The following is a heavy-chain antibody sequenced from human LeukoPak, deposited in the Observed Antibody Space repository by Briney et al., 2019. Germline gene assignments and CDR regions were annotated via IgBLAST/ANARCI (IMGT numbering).Heavy chain of an antibody. CDR1: GFNVSSYL. CDR2: IYRGANT. J-gene: IGHJ4*02. Sequence: GSLRLSCAASGFNVSSYLMTWVRQAPGKGLEWVSVIYRGANTYYTDSVKGRFTISRDNSKNMVYLQMNSLRAEDTAFYYCARVGSGYYSPLDYWGQGNLVTVSS. D-gene: IGHD3-22*01. CDR3: ARVGSGYYSPLDY. V-gene: IGHV3-53*01.